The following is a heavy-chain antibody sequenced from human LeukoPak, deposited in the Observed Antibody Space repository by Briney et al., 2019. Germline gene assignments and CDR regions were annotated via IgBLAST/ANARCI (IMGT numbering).Heavy chain of an antibody. CDR1: GDSVSSNSAA. Sequence: SQTLSLTCAISGDSVSSNSAAWNWIRQSPSRGLEWLGGTYYRSKWYNDYAVSVESRITINPDTSKNQFSLKLSSVTAADTAVYYCARRHCSSTSCYGYFDYWGQGTLVTVSS. J-gene: IGHJ4*02. CDR2: TYYRSKWYN. V-gene: IGHV6-1*01. CDR3: ARRHCSSTSCYGYFDY. D-gene: IGHD2-2*01.